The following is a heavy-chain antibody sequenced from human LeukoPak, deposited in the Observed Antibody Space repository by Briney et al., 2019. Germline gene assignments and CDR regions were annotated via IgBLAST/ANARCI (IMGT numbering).Heavy chain of an antibody. CDR3: AKDRLYSGYGFDY. Sequence: GGSLRLSCAASGFTFSSYGMSWVRQAPGKGLEWVSAISGSGGSTYYADSVKGRFTISRDNSKNTLYLQMNSLRAEDTAVYYCAKDRLYSGYGFDYWGQGTLVTVSS. V-gene: IGHV3-23*01. CDR2: ISGSGGST. CDR1: GFTFSSYG. D-gene: IGHD5-12*01. J-gene: IGHJ4*02.